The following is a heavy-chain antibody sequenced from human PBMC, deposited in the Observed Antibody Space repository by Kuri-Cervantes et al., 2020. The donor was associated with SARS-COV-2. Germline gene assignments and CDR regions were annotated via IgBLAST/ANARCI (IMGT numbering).Heavy chain of an antibody. Sequence: ASVKVSCKASGYTFTGYYMHWVRQAPGQGLEWMGQINPNSGGTNYAQKFQGRVTMTRDTSISTAYMELSRLRSDDTAVYYCARTRIAAAGTDAFDIWGQGTMVTVSS. CDR1: GYTFTGYY. CDR2: INPNSGGT. J-gene: IGHJ3*02. D-gene: IGHD6-13*01. CDR3: ARTRIAAAGTDAFDI. V-gene: IGHV1-2*06.